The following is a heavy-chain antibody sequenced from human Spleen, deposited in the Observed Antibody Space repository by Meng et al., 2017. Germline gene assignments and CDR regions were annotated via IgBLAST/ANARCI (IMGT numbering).Heavy chain of an antibody. CDR3: ARSIPVRFGELLYSLVYYYYYGMDV. CDR2: ISAYNGNT. D-gene: IGHD3-10*01. V-gene: IGHV1-18*01. Sequence: ASVKVSCKALGGIFSNYVIGWVRQAPGQGLEWMGWISAYNGNTNYAQKLQGRVTMTTDTSKSTAYMELRSLRSDDTAVYYCARSIPVRFGELLYSLVYYYYYGMDVWGQGTTVTVSS. J-gene: IGHJ6*02. CDR1: GGIFSNYV.